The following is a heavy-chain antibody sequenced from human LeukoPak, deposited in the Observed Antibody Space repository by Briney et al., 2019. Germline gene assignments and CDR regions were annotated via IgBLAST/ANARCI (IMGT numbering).Heavy chain of an antibody. CDR2: ISGSGGST. CDR1: GFIFSSYA. D-gene: IGHD3-10*01. V-gene: IGHV3-23*01. Sequence: GGSLRLSCAASGFIFSSYAMSWVRQAPGKGLEWVSAISGSGGSTYYADSVKGRFTISRDNSKNTLYLQMNSLRAEDTAVYYCAKDDYGSGSYLLDYWGQGTLVTVSS. CDR3: AKDDYGSGSYLLDY. J-gene: IGHJ4*02.